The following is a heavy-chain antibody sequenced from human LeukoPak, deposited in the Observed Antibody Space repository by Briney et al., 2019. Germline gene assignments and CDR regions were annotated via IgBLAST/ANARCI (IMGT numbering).Heavy chain of an antibody. Sequence: PGGSLRLSCAASGFTFSSYGMHWVRQAPGKGLEWVAFIRYDGSNKYYADSVKGRFTISRDNSKNTLYLQMNSLRAEDTAVYYCAKVVGSGSSMATVTTFAFDIWGQGTMVTVSS. CDR2: IRYDGSNK. D-gene: IGHD4-17*01. CDR3: AKVVGSGSSMATVTTFAFDI. J-gene: IGHJ3*02. CDR1: GFTFSSYG. V-gene: IGHV3-30*02.